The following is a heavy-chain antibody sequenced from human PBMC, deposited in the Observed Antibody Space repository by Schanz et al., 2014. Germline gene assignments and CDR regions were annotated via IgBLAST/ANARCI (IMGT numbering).Heavy chain of an antibody. Sequence: EVQLVESGGGLVQPGRSLRLSCAASGFTFDNYAMHWVRQAPGKGLEWVSGMSWNAGSLGYGDSVKGRFTISRDNAKNSLYLQMNSLRAEDTALYYCAMGGYQLHHWGQGTLVAVSS. CDR2: MSWNAGSL. D-gene: IGHD1-7*01. J-gene: IGHJ4*02. CDR3: AMGGYQLHH. CDR1: GFTFDNYA. V-gene: IGHV3-9*01.